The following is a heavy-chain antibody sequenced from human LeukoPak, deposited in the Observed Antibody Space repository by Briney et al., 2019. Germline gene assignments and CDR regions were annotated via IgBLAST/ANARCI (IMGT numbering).Heavy chain of an antibody. CDR3: ARHYGP. D-gene: IGHD3-10*01. CDR2: IYYSGST. J-gene: IGHJ4*02. Sequence: SETLSLTCTVSGGSVSSYYWSWIRQPPGKGLEWIGYIYYSGSTNNNPSLKSRVTISVDTSKNQFSLKLNSVTATDTAVYYCARHYGPWGQGTLVTVSS. CDR1: GGSVSSYY. V-gene: IGHV4-59*08.